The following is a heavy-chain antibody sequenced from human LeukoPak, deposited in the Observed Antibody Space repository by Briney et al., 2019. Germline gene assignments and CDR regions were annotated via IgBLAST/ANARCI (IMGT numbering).Heavy chain of an antibody. CDR3: ANFPARDYYYSGMDV. Sequence: GGSLRLSCAASGFTFSSYAMSWVRQAPGKGLEWVSAISGSGGSTYYADSVKGRFTISRDNSKNTLYLQMNSLRAEDTAVYYCANFPARDYYYSGMDVWGQGTTVTVSS. CDR1: GFTFSSYA. CDR2: ISGSGGST. J-gene: IGHJ6*02. V-gene: IGHV3-23*01.